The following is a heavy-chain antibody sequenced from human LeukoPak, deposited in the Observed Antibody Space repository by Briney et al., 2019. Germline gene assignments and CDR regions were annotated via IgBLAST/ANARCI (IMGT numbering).Heavy chain of an antibody. CDR3: ARGTTVVTPTHFDY. CDR1: GFTFSSYE. D-gene: IGHD4-23*01. V-gene: IGHV3-48*03. Sequence: GSLRLSCAASGFTFSSYEMNWVRQAPGKGLEWVSYISSSGSTIYYADSVKGRFTISRDNAKNSLYLQMNSLRAEDTAVYYCARGTTVVTPTHFDYWGQGTLVSVSS. J-gene: IGHJ4*02. CDR2: ISSSGSTI.